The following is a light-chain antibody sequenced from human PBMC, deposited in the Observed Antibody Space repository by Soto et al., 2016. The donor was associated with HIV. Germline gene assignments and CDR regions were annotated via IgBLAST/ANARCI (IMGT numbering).Light chain of an antibody. CDR1: QGIRKD. V-gene: IGKV1-17*01. J-gene: IGKJ2*01. CDR3: LQHSNYPYT. Sequence: DIQLTQSPSSLSASVGDRVTITCRASQGIRKDLGWYQQKPGKAPKRLIHATSSLQSGVPSRFSGSGSGTEFTLTISSLQPEDFATYYCLQHSNYPYTFGQGTKLEIK. CDR2: ATS.